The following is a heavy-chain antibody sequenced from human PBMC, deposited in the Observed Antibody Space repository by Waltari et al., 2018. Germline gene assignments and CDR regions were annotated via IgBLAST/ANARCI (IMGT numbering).Heavy chain of an antibody. J-gene: IGHJ6*02. CDR3: AREGDIVVVPAAKGLFYYYGMDV. V-gene: IGHV1-69*13. D-gene: IGHD2-2*01. Sequence: QVQLVQSGAEVKKPGSSVKVSCKASGGTFSSYAISWVRQAPGQGLEWMGGIIPIFGTANYAQKFQGRVTITADESTSTAYMELSSLRSEDTAVYYCAREGDIVVVPAAKGLFYYYGMDVWGQGTTVTVSS. CDR1: GGTFSSYA. CDR2: IIPIFGTA.